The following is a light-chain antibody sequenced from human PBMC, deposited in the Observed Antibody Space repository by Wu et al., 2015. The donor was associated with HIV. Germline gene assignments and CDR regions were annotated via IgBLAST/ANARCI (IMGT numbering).Light chain of an antibody. V-gene: IGKV3-20*01. J-gene: IGKJ2*03. CDR3: QQYGSSHS. CDR1: QSVSSSY. CDR2: GAS. Sequence: EIVLTQSPGPLSLSPGERATLSCRASQSVSSSYLAWYQQKPGQAPTLLIYGASSRATGIPDRFSGSGSGTDFTLTISRLEPEDFAVYYCQQYGSSHSFGQGTKLEIK.